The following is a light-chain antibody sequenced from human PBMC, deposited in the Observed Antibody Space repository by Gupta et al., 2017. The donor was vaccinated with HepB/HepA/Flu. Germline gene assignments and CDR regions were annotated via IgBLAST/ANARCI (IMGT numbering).Light chain of an antibody. CDR3: CSYAGSYSWV. J-gene: IGLJ3*02. CDR2: DVS. CDR1: SSDVGGYNY. Sequence: QSALTRPRPVSGSPGQAVTISCTGTSSDVGGYNYVSWYQQHPGKAPKLMIYDVSKRPSGVPDRFSGSKSGNTASLTSSGLQAEDEADYYCCSYAGSYSWVFGGGTKLTVL. V-gene: IGLV2-11*01.